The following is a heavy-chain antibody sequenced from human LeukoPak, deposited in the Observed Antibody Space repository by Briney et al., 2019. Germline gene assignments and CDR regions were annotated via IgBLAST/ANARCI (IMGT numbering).Heavy chain of an antibody. J-gene: IGHJ6*03. CDR2: ISYDGSNK. CDR3: AKGSGQYYYYMDV. V-gene: IGHV3-30*18. D-gene: IGHD7-27*01. Sequence: PGRSLRLSCAASGFTFSSYGMHWVRQAPGKGLEWVAVISYDGSNKYYADSVKGRFTISRDNSKNTLYLQMNSLRAEDTAVYYCAKGSGQYYYYMDVWGKGTTVTVSS. CDR1: GFTFSSYG.